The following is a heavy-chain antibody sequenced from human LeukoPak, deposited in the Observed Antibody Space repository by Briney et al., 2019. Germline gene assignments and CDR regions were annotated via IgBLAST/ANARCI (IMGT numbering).Heavy chain of an antibody. CDR3: ARNVGLAAATAAGAFDV. CDR1: GGSVNTGGFS. V-gene: IGHV4-30-2*01. CDR2: VYRSGST. D-gene: IGHD6-25*01. Sequence: PSQTLSLTCAVSGGSVNTGGFSWSWIRQPPGQGLEWIGYVYRSGSTFYNPSLHNRVVMSLDKSNNRFSLQLHSVTAADTAMYFCARNVGLAAATAAGAFDVWGQGTMVTVSS. J-gene: IGHJ3*01.